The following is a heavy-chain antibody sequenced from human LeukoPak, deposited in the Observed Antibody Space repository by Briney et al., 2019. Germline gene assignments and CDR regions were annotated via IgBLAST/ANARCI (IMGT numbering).Heavy chain of an antibody. J-gene: IGHJ4*02. CDR3: AKIVGAAAGLDY. CDR2: ISWNSGSI. D-gene: IGHD6-13*01. Sequence: GGSPRLSCAGSGFIFNNYAMHWVRQPPGKGLEWVSGISWNSGSIDYADSVKGRFTISRDNAKNSLYLQMNSLRAEDTAVYYCAKIVGAAAGLDYWGQGTLVTVSS. V-gene: IGHV3-9*01. CDR1: GFIFNNYA.